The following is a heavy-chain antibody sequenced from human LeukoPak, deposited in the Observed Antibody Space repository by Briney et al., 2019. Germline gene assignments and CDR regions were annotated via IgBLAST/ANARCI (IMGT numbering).Heavy chain of an antibody. CDR1: GYTFTGYY. D-gene: IGHD6-13*01. CDR3: ARLRNSGLAFDY. CDR2: INPNSGST. V-gene: IGHV1-2*02. Sequence: GASAKVSCKASGYTFTGYYMHWVRQAPGQGLEWMGWINPNSGSTNYAQKFQGRVTMTRDTSISTAYMELSRLRSDDTAVYYCARLRNSGLAFDYWGQGTLVTVSS. J-gene: IGHJ4*02.